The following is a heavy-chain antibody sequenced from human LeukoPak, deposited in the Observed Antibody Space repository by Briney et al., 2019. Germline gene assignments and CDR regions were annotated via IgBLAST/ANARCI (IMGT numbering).Heavy chain of an antibody. CDR1: GGSISSYY. J-gene: IGHJ4*02. CDR3: ARAYYGSGNTYYFDY. Sequence: SDTLSLTCTVSGGSISSYYWSWIRQPPGKGLEWIGYIYYSGSTNYNPSLKSRVTISVDTSKNQFSLKLSFVTAADTAVYYRARAYYGSGNTYYFDYWGQGTLITVSS. CDR2: IYYSGST. V-gene: IGHV4-59*07. D-gene: IGHD3-10*01.